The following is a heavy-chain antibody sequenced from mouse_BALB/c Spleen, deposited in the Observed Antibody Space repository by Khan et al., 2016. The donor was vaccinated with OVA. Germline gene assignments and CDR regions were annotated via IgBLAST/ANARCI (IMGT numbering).Heavy chain of an antibody. J-gene: IGHJ2*01. Sequence: VQLQQSGAELAKPGTSVKMSCKASGYTFINYWILWVKQRPGQGLEWIGYINPSTGYTEYNQNFKDKATLTADKSSSQAYMQLSSLTSEDSAVYDCARRGLRWDFDYWGQGTTLTVSS. CDR3: ARRGLRWDFDY. CDR1: GYTFINYW. D-gene: IGHD1-1*01. V-gene: IGHV1-7*01. CDR2: INPSTGYT.